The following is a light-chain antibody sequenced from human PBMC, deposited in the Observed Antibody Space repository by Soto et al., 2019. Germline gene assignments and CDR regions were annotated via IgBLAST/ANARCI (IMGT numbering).Light chain of an antibody. CDR3: QHLNDYRYT. J-gene: IGKJ2*01. Sequence: DIQLTQSPSFLSASVGDRVTITCRARQALSSSLAWYQHNPGQAPKLLSYAASTLQNGVPSSFSGSGSGTEFTLTISSLQPEDFATYYCQHLNDYRYTFGQGTKVEIK. CDR2: AAS. CDR1: QALSSS. V-gene: IGKV1-9*01.